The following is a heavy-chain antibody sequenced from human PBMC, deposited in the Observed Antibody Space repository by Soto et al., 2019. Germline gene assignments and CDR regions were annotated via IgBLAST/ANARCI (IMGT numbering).Heavy chain of an antibody. CDR1: GYTFTSYA. J-gene: IGHJ4*02. Sequence: ASVKVSCKASGYTFTSYAIHWVRQAPGQRLEWMGWINAGNGNTKSSERFQGRVTISRVTSASTAYLELSSLRSEDTAVYYCAKCRITFGGIIHPFDYWGQGTLVTVSS. CDR2: INAGNGNT. CDR3: AKCRITFGGIIHPFDY. D-gene: IGHD3-16*02. V-gene: IGHV1-3*01.